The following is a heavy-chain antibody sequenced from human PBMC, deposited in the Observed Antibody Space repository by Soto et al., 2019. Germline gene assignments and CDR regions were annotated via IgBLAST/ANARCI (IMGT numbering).Heavy chain of an antibody. CDR2: IIPIFGTQ. Sequence: QVQLVQSGAEVKKPGSSVKVSCKASGGTFSSYAISWVRQAPGQGLEWMGGIIPIFGTQNYAQRFQGRVTITADESTSTAYMELSSLRSEDTAVYYCARWRGIIAAAGTDYFDYWGQGTLVTVSS. CDR1: GGTFSSYA. D-gene: IGHD6-13*01. CDR3: ARWRGIIAAAGTDYFDY. V-gene: IGHV1-69*01. J-gene: IGHJ4*02.